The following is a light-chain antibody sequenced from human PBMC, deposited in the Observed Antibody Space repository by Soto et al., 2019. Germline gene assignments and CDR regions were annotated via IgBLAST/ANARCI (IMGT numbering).Light chain of an antibody. CDR3: AAWDDSLSGRV. J-gene: IGLJ3*02. Sequence: QSVPTQPPSASGTPGQRVTISCSGSSSNIGSNYVYWYQQVPGTAPKLLIYRNNQRPSGVPDRFSGAKSGTSASLAISGRLSEDEDDYYCAAWDDSLSGRVFGGGTKLTVL. CDR2: RNN. V-gene: IGLV1-47*01. CDR1: SSNIGSNY.